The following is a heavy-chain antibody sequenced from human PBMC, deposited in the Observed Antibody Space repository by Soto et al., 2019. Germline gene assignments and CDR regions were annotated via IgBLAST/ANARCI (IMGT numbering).Heavy chain of an antibody. V-gene: IGHV3-23*01. D-gene: IGHD2-2*01. CDR3: TKWSRLCSGTSCFYFYAMDV. CDR2: ISGSSGGI. CDR1: GFSFGANA. J-gene: IGHJ6*02. Sequence: EEQLLESGGGLVQPGGSLRLSCAASGFSFGANAMSWVRQAPGKGLEWVSTISGSSGGIYYAGSARGRFTISRDNSKNTLSLQLNSLRAEDTAVYYCTKWSRLCSGTSCFYFYAMDVWGQGTTVTVSS.